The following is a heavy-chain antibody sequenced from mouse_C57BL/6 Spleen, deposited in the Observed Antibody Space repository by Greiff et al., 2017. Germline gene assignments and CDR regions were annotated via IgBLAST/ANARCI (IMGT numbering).Heavy chain of an antibody. Sequence: VQLQQPGTELVKPGASVKLSCKASGYTFTSYWMHWVKQRPGQGLEWIGNINPSNGGTNYNEKFKSKATLTVDKSSSTAYMQLSSLTSEDSAVYYCARWRELYYDSPLVSIDYWGQGTSVTVSS. CDR3: ARWRELYYDSPLVSIDY. V-gene: IGHV1-53*01. CDR2: INPSNGGT. CDR1: GYTFTSYW. J-gene: IGHJ4*01. D-gene: IGHD2-4*01.